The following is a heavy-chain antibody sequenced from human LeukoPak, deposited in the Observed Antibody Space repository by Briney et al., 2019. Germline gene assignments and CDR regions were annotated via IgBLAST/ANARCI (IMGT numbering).Heavy chain of an antibody. V-gene: IGHV1-18*01. CDR3: ARKRNYDSSGYYRY. D-gene: IGHD3-22*01. CDR1: GYTFTSYG. Sequence: GASVKVSCKASGYTFTSYGISWVRQAPGQGLEWMGWISAYNGNTNYAQKLQGRVTMTTDTSTSTAYMELRSLRSDDTAVYYCARKRNYDSSGYYRYWGQGTLVTVSS. CDR2: ISAYNGNT. J-gene: IGHJ4*02.